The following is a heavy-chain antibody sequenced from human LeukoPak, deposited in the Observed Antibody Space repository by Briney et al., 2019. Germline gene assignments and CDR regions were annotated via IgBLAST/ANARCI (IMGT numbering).Heavy chain of an antibody. Sequence: GGSLRLSCAASGFTFNSYALSWVRQAPGKGLEWVGRIKSKTDGGTTDYTAPVKGRFTTSRDDSKNTLYLQMNSLKTEDTAVYYCTTGPFDYYGSASYLANGMDVWGQGTTVTVSS. V-gene: IGHV3-15*01. D-gene: IGHD3-10*01. CDR2: IKSKTDGGTT. CDR3: TTGPFDYYGSASYLANGMDV. CDR1: GFTFNSYA. J-gene: IGHJ6*02.